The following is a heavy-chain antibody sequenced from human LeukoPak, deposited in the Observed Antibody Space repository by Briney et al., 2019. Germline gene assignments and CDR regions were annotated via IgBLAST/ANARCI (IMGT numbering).Heavy chain of an antibody. CDR1: GFTFSSYA. CDR3: AKVSRNSRSGSKLDY. V-gene: IGHV3-23*01. CDR2: ISGSGGST. D-gene: IGHD1-26*01. J-gene: IGHJ4*02. Sequence: PGGSLRLSCAASGFTFSSYAMSWVRQAPGKGLEWVSAISGSGGSTYYADSVKGRFTISRDNSKNTLYLQMNSLRAEDTAVYYCAKVSRNSRSGSKLDYWGQGTLVTVSS.